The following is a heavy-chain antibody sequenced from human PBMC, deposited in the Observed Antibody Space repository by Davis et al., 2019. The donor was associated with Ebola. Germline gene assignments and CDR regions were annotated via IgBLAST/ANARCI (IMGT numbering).Heavy chain of an antibody. D-gene: IGHD3-22*01. Sequence: SETLSLTCAVSGGFVSSGGYSWNWIRQPPGKGLEWIGYIYYSGSTNYNPSLKSRVTISVDTSKNQFSLKLSSVTAADTAVYYCARGSPAYYYDSSGYWTGYYFDYWGQGTLVTVSS. CDR3: ARGSPAYYYDSSGYWTGYYFDY. V-gene: IGHV4-61*08. J-gene: IGHJ4*02. CDR1: GGFVSSGGYS. CDR2: IYYSGST.